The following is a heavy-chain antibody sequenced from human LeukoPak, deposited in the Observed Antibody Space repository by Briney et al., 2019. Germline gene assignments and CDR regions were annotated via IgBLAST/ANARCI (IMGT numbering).Heavy chain of an antibody. J-gene: IGHJ6*02. Sequence: GESLQISFQGSGYSFTSYWIGWVRPVPGKGLEWMGIIYPGDSDTRYSPSFQGQVTISADKSISTAYLQWSSLKASDTAMYYCARVVVPAAIRAVSYYYGMDVWGQGTTVTVSS. D-gene: IGHD2-2*02. V-gene: IGHV5-51*01. CDR3: ARVVVPAAIRAVSYYYGMDV. CDR1: GYSFTSYW. CDR2: IYPGDSDT.